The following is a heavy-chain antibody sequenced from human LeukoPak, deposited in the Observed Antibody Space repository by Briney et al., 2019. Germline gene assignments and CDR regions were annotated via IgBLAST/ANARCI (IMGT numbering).Heavy chain of an antibody. D-gene: IGHD2-2*01. CDR3: AKGGDIVVVPAIDP. V-gene: IGHV3-23*01. CDR1: GFTFSSYA. Sequence: GGSLRLSCAASGFTFSSYAMSWVRQAPGKGLEWVSAISGSGGSTYYADSVKGRFTISRDNSKNTLYLQMNSLRAEDTAVYYCAKGGDIVVVPAIDPWGQGTLVTVSS. J-gene: IGHJ5*02. CDR2: ISGSGGST.